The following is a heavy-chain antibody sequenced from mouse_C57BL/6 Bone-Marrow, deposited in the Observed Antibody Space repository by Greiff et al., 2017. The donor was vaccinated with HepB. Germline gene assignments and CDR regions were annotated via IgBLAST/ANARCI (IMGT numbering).Heavy chain of an antibody. D-gene: IGHD1-1*01. V-gene: IGHV1-63*01. CDR3: ARRSPDYYGSSYGY. CDR2: IYPGGGYT. CDR1: GYTFTNYW. Sequence: QVQLQQSGAELVRPGTSVKMSCKASGYTFTNYWIGWAKQRPGHGLEWIGDIYPGGGYTNYNEKFKGKATLTADKSSSTAYMQFSSLTSEDSAIYYCARRSPDYYGSSYGYWGQGTTLTVSS. J-gene: IGHJ2*01.